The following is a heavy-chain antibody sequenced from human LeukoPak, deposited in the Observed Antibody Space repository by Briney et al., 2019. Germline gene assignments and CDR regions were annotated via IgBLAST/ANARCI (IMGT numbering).Heavy chain of an antibody. Sequence: GASLRLSCAASGFTFSSYAMSWVRQAPGKGLEWVSAISGSGGSTYYADSVKGRFTISRDNSKNTLYLQMNSLRAEDTAVYYCAHTPDSTAVAVLFDYWGQGTLVTVSS. J-gene: IGHJ4*02. V-gene: IGHV3-23*01. CDR1: GFTFSSYA. CDR3: AHTPDSTAVAVLFDY. D-gene: IGHD6-19*01. CDR2: ISGSGGST.